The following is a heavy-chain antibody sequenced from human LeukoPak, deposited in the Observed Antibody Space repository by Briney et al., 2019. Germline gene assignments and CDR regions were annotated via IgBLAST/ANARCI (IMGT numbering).Heavy chain of an antibody. V-gene: IGHV4-59*01. Sequence: PSETLSLTCTVSGGSISSYYWSWIRQPPGKGLEWIGYIYYSGGTNYNPSLKSRVTISVDTSRNQFSLKLSSVTAADTAVYYCARALNWGSTWFDPWGQGTLVTVSS. CDR3: ARALNWGSTWFDP. CDR2: IYYSGGT. J-gene: IGHJ5*02. CDR1: GGSISSYY. D-gene: IGHD7-27*01.